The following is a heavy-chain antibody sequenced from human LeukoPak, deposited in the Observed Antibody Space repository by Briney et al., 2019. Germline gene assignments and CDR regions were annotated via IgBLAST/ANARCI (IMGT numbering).Heavy chain of an antibody. CDR3: ARVPAVAGIFDY. Sequence: ASVKVSCKASEYTFTSYYMHWVRQAPGQGLEWMGIINPSGGSTSYAQKFQGRVTMTRDTSTSTVYMELSSLRSEDTAVYYCARVPAVAGIFDYWGQGTLVTVSS. CDR2: INPSGGST. J-gene: IGHJ4*02. D-gene: IGHD6-19*01. CDR1: EYTFTSYY. V-gene: IGHV1-46*01.